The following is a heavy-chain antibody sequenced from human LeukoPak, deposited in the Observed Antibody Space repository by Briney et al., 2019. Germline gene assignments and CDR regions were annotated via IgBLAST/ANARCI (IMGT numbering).Heavy chain of an antibody. CDR2: ISGNGYNT. D-gene: IGHD3-10*01. V-gene: IGHV3-23*01. J-gene: IGHJ4*02. CDR1: GFTLGSYA. Sequence: GESLTLSCAGSGFTLGSYAMSWVRQAPAKGLEWVSAISGNGYNTYYADSVKGRFTISSESSGNTLYLQMHNLRAEDTAVYYCAKTYGSGSYFAFDYWGQGTLVTVSS. CDR3: AKTYGSGSYFAFDY.